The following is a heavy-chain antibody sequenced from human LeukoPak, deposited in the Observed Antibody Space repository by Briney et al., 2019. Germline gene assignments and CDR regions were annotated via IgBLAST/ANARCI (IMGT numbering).Heavy chain of an antibody. CDR3: ARGYCSSTSCHTDFDY. Sequence: GGSLRLSCAASGFTFSSYSMNWVRQAPGKGLEWVSSISSSSSYIYYADSVKGRFTISRDNAKNSLYLQMNSLRAEDTAVYYCARGYCSSTSCHTDFDYWGQGTLVTVSS. V-gene: IGHV3-21*04. J-gene: IGHJ4*02. CDR1: GFTFSSYS. CDR2: ISSSSSYI. D-gene: IGHD2-2*01.